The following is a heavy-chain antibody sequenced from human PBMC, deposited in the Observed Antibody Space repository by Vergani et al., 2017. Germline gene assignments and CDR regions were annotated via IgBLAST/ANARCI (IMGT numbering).Heavy chain of an antibody. Sequence: QVQLVESGGGVVQRGGSLRLYCATSGFTLSNYDMQWIRQGPGKGLEFVAFIQFDGSNQYYADSVKGRFTLSRDFSKNTLYLQMNSLRTDDTATYYCAKHFRGWGIDYWCHGTQVIVSS. J-gene: IGHJ4*01. V-gene: IGHV3-30*02. CDR2: IQFDGSNQ. D-gene: IGHD3-16*01. CDR1: GFTLSNYD. CDR3: AKHFRGWGIDY.